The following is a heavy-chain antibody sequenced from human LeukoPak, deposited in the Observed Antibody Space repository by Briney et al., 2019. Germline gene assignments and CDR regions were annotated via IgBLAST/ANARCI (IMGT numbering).Heavy chain of an antibody. J-gene: IGHJ3*02. CDR2: INSGGSTT. CDR1: GFTISSYG. CDR3: ARDRDVVVTAPDAFDI. D-gene: IGHD2-21*02. V-gene: IGHV3-74*01. Sequence: PGGSLRLSCAASGFTISSYGMHWVRQAPGRGLVWVARINSGGSTTTYADSVKGRFTISRDNTKNSLYLQMNSLRAEDTALYYCARDRDVVVTAPDAFDIWGQGTMVTVSS.